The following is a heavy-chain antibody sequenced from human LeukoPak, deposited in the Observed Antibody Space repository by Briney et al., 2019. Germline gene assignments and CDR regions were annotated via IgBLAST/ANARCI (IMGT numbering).Heavy chain of an antibody. V-gene: IGHV4-59*01. CDR3: ARGSSIVGATLPFDY. CDR1: GGSISSYY. D-gene: IGHD1-26*01. Sequence: SETLSLTCTVSGGSISSYYWSWIRQPPGKGLEWIGYIYYSGSTNYNPSLKSRVTISVDASKNQFSLKLSSVTAADTAVYYCARGSSIVGATLPFDYWGQGTLVTVSS. CDR2: IYYSGST. J-gene: IGHJ4*02.